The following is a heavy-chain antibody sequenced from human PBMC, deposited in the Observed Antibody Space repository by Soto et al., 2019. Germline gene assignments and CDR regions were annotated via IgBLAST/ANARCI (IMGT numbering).Heavy chain of an antibody. CDR3: ASVGYGAYNFDS. V-gene: IGHV3-74*01. D-gene: IGHD2-15*01. CDR2: INSDGSTR. Sequence: EVQLVESGGGLVQPGGSLRLSCAASGFSFSSYWMHWVRQAPGEGLVWVSRINSDGSTRSYADSVKGRFTISSDNAKNTLVLKMNSLRAEETAVYYCASVGYGAYNFDSWGQGTLVT. J-gene: IGHJ4*02. CDR1: GFSFSSYW.